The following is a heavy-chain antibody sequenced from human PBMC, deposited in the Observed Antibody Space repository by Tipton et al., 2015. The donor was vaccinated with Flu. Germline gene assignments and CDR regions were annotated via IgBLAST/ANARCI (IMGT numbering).Heavy chain of an antibody. V-gene: IGHV3-15*01. J-gene: IGHJ6*02. CDR3: MWQQDFYNGMDV. D-gene: IGHD6-13*01. CDR1: GFIFSDAW. Sequence: GSLKLSCAASGFIFSDAWMNWVRLAPGKGLEWVGRIKSKTSGGTIDYAAPVKGRFTISRDDSEHTLYLQMNSLESEDTAVYYCMWQQDFYNGMDVWGQGTTVPVSS. CDR2: IKSKTSGGTI.